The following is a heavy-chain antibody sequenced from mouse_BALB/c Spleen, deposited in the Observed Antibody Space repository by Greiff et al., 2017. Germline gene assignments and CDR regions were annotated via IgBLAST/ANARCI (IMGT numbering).Heavy chain of an antibody. J-gene: IGHJ3*01. D-gene: IGHD2-4*01. Sequence: EVQGVESGGGLVQPGGSRKLSCAASGFTFSSFGMHWVRQAPEKGLEWVAYISSGSSTIYYADTVKGRFTISRDNPKNTLFLQMSSLKSEDTAMYYCARQGDYDSWFAYGGQGTLVTVSA. CDR3: ARQGDYDSWFAY. V-gene: IGHV5-17*02. CDR2: ISSGSSTI. CDR1: GFTFSSFG.